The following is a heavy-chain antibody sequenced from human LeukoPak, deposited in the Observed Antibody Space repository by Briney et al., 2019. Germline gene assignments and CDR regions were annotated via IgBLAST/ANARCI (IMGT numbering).Heavy chain of an antibody. CDR1: GYTFTNYD. V-gene: IGHV1-8*01. CDR2: MNANSGNT. Sequence: ASVKVSCKTSGYTFTNYDINWARQASGQGLEWMGWMNANSGNTGYAQNFQGRVTMTRNTSISTAYMELSSLRSEDTAVYYCARMDIAASGPDNWFDPWGQGTLVTVSS. D-gene: IGHD6-13*01. J-gene: IGHJ5*02. CDR3: ARMDIAASGPDNWFDP.